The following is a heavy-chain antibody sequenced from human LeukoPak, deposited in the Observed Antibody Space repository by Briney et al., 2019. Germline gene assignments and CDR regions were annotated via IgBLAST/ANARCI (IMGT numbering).Heavy chain of an antibody. CDR3: AGGYYCSGGSCGWFDP. V-gene: IGHV1-2*02. D-gene: IGHD2-15*01. CDR2: INPNSGGT. J-gene: IGHJ5*02. CDR1: GYTFTGYY. Sequence: ASVKVSCKASGYTFTGYYMHWVRQAPGQGLEWMGWINPNSGGTNYAQKFQGRVTMTRDTSISTAYMELSRLRSDDTAVYYCAGGYYCSGGSCGWFDPWGQGTLVTVSS.